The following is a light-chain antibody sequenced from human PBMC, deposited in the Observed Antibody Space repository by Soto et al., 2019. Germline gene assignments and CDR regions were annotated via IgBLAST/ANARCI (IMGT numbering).Light chain of an antibody. J-gene: IGLJ2*01. CDR2: GNN. Sequence: QSVLTQSPSVSGALGQRVTISCTGSSSNIGADYDVHWYQQFPGTAPKLLIYGNNNRPSGVPDRFAGSRSGTSASLAITGLQAEDEADYYCQSYDSSLSGVVFGGGTKLTVL. CDR1: SSNIGADYD. V-gene: IGLV1-40*01. CDR3: QSYDSSLSGVV.